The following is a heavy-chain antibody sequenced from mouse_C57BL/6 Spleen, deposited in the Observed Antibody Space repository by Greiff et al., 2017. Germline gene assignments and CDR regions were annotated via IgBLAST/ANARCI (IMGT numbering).Heavy chain of an antibody. CDR2: INPNNGGT. J-gene: IGHJ2*01. Sequence: EVQLQQSGPELVKPGASVKISCKASGYTFTDYYMNWVKQSHGKSLEWIGDINPNNGGTSYNQKFKGKDTLTVDKSSSTAYMELRSLTSEDSAVYYCARANWAVDYWGQGTTLTVSS. CDR1: GYTFTDYY. V-gene: IGHV1-26*01. D-gene: IGHD4-1*01. CDR3: ARANWAVDY.